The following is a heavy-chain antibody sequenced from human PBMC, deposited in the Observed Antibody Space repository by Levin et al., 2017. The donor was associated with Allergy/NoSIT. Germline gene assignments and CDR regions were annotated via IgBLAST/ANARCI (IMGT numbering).Heavy chain of an antibody. CDR3: VRDFYGMDV. J-gene: IGHJ6*02. V-gene: IGHV3-64*01. CDR2: INTNGDYT. Sequence: GSLRLSCAASGFNFRNDFMHWVRQAPGKGLESVSSINTNGDYTYYANSVKGRFTISRDNSKNMLYLQMGSLTTEDMAVYYCVRDFYGMDVWGQGTTVTVSS. CDR1: GFNFRNDF.